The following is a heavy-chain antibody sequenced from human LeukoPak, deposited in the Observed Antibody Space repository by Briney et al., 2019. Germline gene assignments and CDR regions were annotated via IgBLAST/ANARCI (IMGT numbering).Heavy chain of an antibody. Sequence: PSETLFLTCAVYGGSFSGYYWSWIRQPPGKGLEWIGEINHSGSTNHNPSLKSRVTISVDTSKNQFSLKLSSVTAADTAVYYCASFYYDSSGYLYFDYWGQGTLVTVSS. D-gene: IGHD3-22*01. J-gene: IGHJ4*02. CDR1: GGSFSGYY. CDR2: INHSGST. CDR3: ASFYYDSSGYLYFDY. V-gene: IGHV4-34*01.